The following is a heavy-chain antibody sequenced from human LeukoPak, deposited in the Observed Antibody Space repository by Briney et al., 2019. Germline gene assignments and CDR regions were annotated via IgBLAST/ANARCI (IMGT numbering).Heavy chain of an antibody. Sequence: GGSLGLSCAASGITFSDYYMSWIRQAPGKGLEWVSYISSGNMKYYADSVKGRFTISRDNAKSSLYLQMNSLRAEDTAVYYCASGRYYDLWGQGTLVTVSS. V-gene: IGHV3-11*01. CDR1: GITFSDYY. CDR3: ASGRYYDL. CDR2: ISSGNMK. J-gene: IGHJ4*02. D-gene: IGHD3-22*01.